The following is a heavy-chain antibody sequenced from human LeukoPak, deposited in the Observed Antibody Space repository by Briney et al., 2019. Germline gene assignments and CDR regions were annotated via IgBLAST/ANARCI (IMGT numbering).Heavy chain of an antibody. CDR3: ARGGYNHAFDI. J-gene: IGHJ3*02. V-gene: IGHV3-74*01. Sequence: GGSLRLSCAASGFTFINYWIHWVRQPPGKGLVWVSRINNDGGGTVYADSVRGRFTISRDNAKNTLYLQMNSLGVEDTAVYYCARGGYNHAFDIWGQGTVVTVSP. CDR1: GFTFINYW. D-gene: IGHD5-24*01. CDR2: INNDGGGT.